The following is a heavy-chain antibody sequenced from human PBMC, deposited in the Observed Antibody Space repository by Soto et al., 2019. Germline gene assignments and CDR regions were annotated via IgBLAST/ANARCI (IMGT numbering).Heavy chain of an antibody. V-gene: IGHV4-34*01. CDR2: INHSGST. CDR3: ASHVWFGELRYWFDP. D-gene: IGHD3-10*01. J-gene: IGHJ5*02. Sequence: SETLSLTCAVYCGSFSGYYWSWIRQPPGKGLEWIGEINHSGSTNYNPSLKSRVTISVDTSKNQFSLKPSSVTAADTAVYYCASHVWFGELRYWFDPWGQGTLVTVS. CDR1: CGSFSGYY.